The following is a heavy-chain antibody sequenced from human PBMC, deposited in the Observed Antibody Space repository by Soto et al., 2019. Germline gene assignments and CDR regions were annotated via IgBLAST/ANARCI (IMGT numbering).Heavy chain of an antibody. J-gene: IGHJ4*01. Sequence: GWSLRLSCAASGFTFGSYWMSWVRQAPGKGPEWLATIKWDASEKKYVDSVKGRFTTSRDNAKNALYLQMDSLRAEDTAVYYCETDSGYGSRDSVNHYLDYWGQGTLVTVSS. CDR1: GFTFGSYW. CDR2: IKWDASEK. D-gene: IGHD3-10*01. CDR3: ETDSGYGSRDSVNHYLDY. V-gene: IGHV3-7*01.